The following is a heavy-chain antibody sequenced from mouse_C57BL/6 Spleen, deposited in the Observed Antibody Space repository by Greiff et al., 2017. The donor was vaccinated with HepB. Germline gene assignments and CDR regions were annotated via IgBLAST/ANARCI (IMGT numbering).Heavy chain of an antibody. CDR3: AREGVGRYFDV. V-gene: IGHV1-64*01. J-gene: IGHJ1*03. Sequence: QVQLKQPGAELVKPGASVKLSCKASGYTFTSYWMHWVKQRPGQGLEWIGMIHPNSGSTNYNEKFKSKATLTVDKSSSTAYMQLSSLTSEDSAVYYCAREGVGRYFDVWGTGTTVTVSS. CDR2: IHPNSGST. D-gene: IGHD4-1*01. CDR1: GYTFTSYW.